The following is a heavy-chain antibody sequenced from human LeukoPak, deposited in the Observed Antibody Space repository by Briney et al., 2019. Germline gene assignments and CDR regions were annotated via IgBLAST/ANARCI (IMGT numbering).Heavy chain of an antibody. CDR1: GFXFSSYS. CDR2: ISSSSSAM. D-gene: IGHD3-10*01. V-gene: IGHV3-48*02. CDR3: ARGSGNSFDY. Sequence: GGSLRLSCVASGFXFSSYSISWVRQAPGKGLEWVSYISSSSSAMYYADSMKGRFTISRDNAKNSLYLQMNNLRDEDTAVYYCARGSGNSFDYWGQGALVTVSS. J-gene: IGHJ4*02.